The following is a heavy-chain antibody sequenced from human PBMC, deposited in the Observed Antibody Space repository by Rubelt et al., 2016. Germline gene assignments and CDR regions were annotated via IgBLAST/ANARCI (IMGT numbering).Heavy chain of an antibody. Sequence: QVQLVQSGAEVKKPGASVKVSCKVSGYTLTELSMHWVRQAPGKGLEWLGGFDPEVGETIYAQRCQGRVTMTEDTSTDTAYMELSSLRSEDTAVYYCASMYSSSWYRGWFDPWGQGTLVTVSS. D-gene: IGHD6-13*01. CDR1: GYTLTELS. CDR2: FDPEVGET. V-gene: IGHV1-24*01. J-gene: IGHJ5*02. CDR3: ASMYSSSWYRGWFDP.